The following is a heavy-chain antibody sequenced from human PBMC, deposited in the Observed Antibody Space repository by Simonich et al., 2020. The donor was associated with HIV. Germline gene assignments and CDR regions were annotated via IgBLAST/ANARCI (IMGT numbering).Heavy chain of an antibody. D-gene: IGHD3-10*01. J-gene: IGHJ3*02. CDR1: GGSFSGYY. Sequence: QVQLQQWGAGLLKSSETLSLTCAVYGGSFSGYYWSWIRQPPGKGLEWLGEITYRGTTNNNPSLKSRVTISVDTSKSQFSLKLKSVTAADTAVYYCAREVGYYPPHLEENNAFDIWGQGTMVTVSS. CDR2: ITYRGTT. CDR3: AREVGYYPPHLEENNAFDI. V-gene: IGHV4-34*01.